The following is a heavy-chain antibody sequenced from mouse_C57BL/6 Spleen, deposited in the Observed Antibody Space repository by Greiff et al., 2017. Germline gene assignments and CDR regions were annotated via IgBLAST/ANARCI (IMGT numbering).Heavy chain of an antibody. CDR3: ARDALIFDY. CDR2: ISDGGSYT. CDR1: GFTFSSYA. V-gene: IGHV5-4*01. J-gene: IGHJ2*01. Sequence: EVMLVESGGGLVKPGGSLKLSCAASGFTFSSYAMSWVRQTPEKRLEWVATISDGGSYTYYTDNVKGRFTISRDNAKNNLYLQMRHLKSADTAMYYCARDALIFDYWGQGTTLTVSS.